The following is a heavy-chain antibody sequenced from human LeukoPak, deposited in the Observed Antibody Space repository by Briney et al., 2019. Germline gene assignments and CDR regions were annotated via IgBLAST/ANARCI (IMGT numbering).Heavy chain of an antibody. V-gene: IGHV3-11*04. J-gene: IGHJ5*02. CDR1: GFTFSDYY. CDR3: ARDAAGYRFDP. D-gene: IGHD3-16*02. Sequence: PGGSLRLSCAASGFTFSDYYMSWIRQAPGKGLEWISYITSSGSTIYYTDSVKGRFTVSRDNAKNSLYLQMNSLRAEDTAVYYCARDAAGYRFDPWGQGTLVTVSS. CDR2: ITSSGSTI.